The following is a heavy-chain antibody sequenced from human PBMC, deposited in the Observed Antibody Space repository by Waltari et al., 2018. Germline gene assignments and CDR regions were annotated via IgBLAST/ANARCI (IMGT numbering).Heavy chain of an antibody. CDR3: AKGMGLWGAFDI. V-gene: IGHV3-9*01. CDR1: GFTFDDYA. J-gene: IGHJ3*02. CDR2: ISWNSGSI. Sequence: EVQLVESGGGLVQPGRSLRLSCAASGFTFDDYAMHWVRQAPGKGLEWVSGISWNSGSIGYADSVKGRFTISRDNAKNSLYLQMNSLRAEDTALYYCAKGMGLWGAFDIWGQGTMVTVSS. D-gene: IGHD5-18*01.